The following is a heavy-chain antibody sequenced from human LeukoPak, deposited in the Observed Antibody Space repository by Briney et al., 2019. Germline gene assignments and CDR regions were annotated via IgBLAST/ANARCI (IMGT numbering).Heavy chain of an antibody. CDR1: GYTFTSYG. CDR2: ISAYNGNT. V-gene: IGHV1-18*01. CDR3: ARVYSSSLHPNNYYYYMDV. J-gene: IGHJ6*03. D-gene: IGHD6-13*01. Sequence: GASVKVSCKACGYTFTSYGISWVRQAPGQGLEWMGWISAYNGNTNYAQKLQGRVTMTTDTSTSTAYMELRSLRSDDTAVYYCARVYSSSLHPNNYYYYMDVWGKGTMVTVSS.